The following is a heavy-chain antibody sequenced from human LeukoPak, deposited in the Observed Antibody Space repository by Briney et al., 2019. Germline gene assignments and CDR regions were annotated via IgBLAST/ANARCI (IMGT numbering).Heavy chain of an antibody. V-gene: IGHV3-64D*09. Sequence: PGRSLRLSCSASGFTFSRYAMHWVRQAAGKGLEYVSAITPSGGTTYYADSVKGRFTISRDNSKNTVYLQMSSLRAEDTPVYYCVKIYIEMATISPFDYWGQGTLVTVSS. CDR3: VKIYIEMATISPFDY. CDR2: ITPSGGTT. D-gene: IGHD5-24*01. J-gene: IGHJ4*02. CDR1: GFTFSRYA.